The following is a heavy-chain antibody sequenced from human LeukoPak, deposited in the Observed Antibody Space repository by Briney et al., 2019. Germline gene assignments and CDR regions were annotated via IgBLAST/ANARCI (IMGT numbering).Heavy chain of an antibody. Sequence: GRSLRLSCAASGFTFSSYGMHWVRQAPGKGLEWVAVISYDGSNKYYADSVKGRFTISRDNSKNTLYLQMNSLRAEDTAVYYCAKDAAGYSGSYFFYYYYYMDVWGKGTTVTIYS. V-gene: IGHV3-30*18. D-gene: IGHD1-26*01. CDR2: ISYDGSNK. CDR3: AKDAAGYSGSYFFYYYYYMDV. CDR1: GFTFSSYG. J-gene: IGHJ6*03.